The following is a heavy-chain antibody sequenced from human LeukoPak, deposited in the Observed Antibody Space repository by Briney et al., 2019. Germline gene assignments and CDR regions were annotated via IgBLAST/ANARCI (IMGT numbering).Heavy chain of an antibody. J-gene: IGHJ5*02. CDR2: IYYSGST. Sequence: PSETLSLTCTVSGGSISSYYWSWIRQPPGKGLEWIGYIYYSGSTNYNPSLKSRVTISVDTSKNQFSLKLGSVTAADTAVYYCARHILLWFGELSPNWFDPWGQGTLVTVSS. V-gene: IGHV4-59*08. CDR1: GGSISSYY. CDR3: ARHILLWFGELSPNWFDP. D-gene: IGHD3-10*01.